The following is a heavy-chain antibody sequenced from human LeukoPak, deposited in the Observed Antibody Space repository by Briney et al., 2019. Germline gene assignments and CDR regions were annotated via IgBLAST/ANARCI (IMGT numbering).Heavy chain of an antibody. D-gene: IGHD1-7*01. V-gene: IGHV3-21*01. J-gene: IGHJ3*02. Sequence: GGSLRLSCAASGFTFSRHSINWVRQAPGKGLEWVSSISSSSSYIYYADSVKGRFTISRDNAKNSLYLQMNSLRAEDTAVYYCARDSGNYLDAFDIWGQGTMVTVSS. CDR1: GFTFSRHS. CDR3: ARDSGNYLDAFDI. CDR2: ISSSSSYI.